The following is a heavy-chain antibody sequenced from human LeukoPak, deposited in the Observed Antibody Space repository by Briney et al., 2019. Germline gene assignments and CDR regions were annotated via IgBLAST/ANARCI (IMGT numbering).Heavy chain of an antibody. J-gene: IGHJ4*02. D-gene: IGHD1-26*01. V-gene: IGHV3-53*01. CDR2: IYSGGST. CDR1: GFTVSSNY. CDR3: VRDSVGLYYFNY. Sequence: GGSLRLSCAASGFTVSSNYMSWVRQAPGKGLEWVSAIYSGGSTYYADSVKGRFTISRDNSKNTLYFKMNSLRAEDKGVYYCVRDSVGLYYFNYWGQGTLVTVSS.